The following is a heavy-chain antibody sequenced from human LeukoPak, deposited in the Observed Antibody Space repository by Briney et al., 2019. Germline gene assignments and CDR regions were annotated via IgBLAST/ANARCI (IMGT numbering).Heavy chain of an antibody. D-gene: IGHD5-24*01. Sequence: PSETLSLTCTVFGGSISSGSYYWSWIRQPAGKGLEWIGRIYTSGSTNYNPSLKSRVTISVDTSKNQFSLKLNSVTAADTAVYYCARGRDGYNFLNRGEYYYFDYWGQGTLVTVSS. CDR1: GGSISSGSYY. CDR2: IYTSGST. CDR3: ARGRDGYNFLNRGEYYYFDY. V-gene: IGHV4-61*02. J-gene: IGHJ4*02.